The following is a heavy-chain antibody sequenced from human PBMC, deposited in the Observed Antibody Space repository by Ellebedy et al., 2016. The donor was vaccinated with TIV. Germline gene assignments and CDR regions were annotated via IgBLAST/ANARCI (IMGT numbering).Heavy chain of an antibody. Sequence: GESLKISXRASGFNFGDYAMSWFRQNPGKGLEWIGYIRSKAYGATTDYAPSVKDRFTISRDDSESIAYLQISSLKPEDTAMYYCSRSVNTAYWGQGTLVTVSS. CDR1: GFNFGDYA. CDR2: IRSKAYGATT. CDR3: SRSVNTAY. V-gene: IGHV3-49*03. D-gene: IGHD2-21*02. J-gene: IGHJ4*02.